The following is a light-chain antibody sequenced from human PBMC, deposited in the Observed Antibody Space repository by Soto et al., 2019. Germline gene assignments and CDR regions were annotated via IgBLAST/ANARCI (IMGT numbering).Light chain of an antibody. CDR1: QTIDTY. V-gene: IGKV1-39*01. Sequence: DIQLTQSPSSLSASVGDRVTITCRASQTIDTYVNWYQHKPGTAPKVLIYAATYLQNGVPSRFSGTGSGADFTLTISSLQPEDFATYYCLQHNSYPRTFGQGTKVDIK. CDR3: LQHNSYPRT. CDR2: AAT. J-gene: IGKJ1*01.